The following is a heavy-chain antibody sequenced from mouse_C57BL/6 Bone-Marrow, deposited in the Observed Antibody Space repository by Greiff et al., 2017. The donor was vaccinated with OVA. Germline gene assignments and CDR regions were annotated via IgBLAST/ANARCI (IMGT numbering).Heavy chain of an antibody. CDR3: ARHGPYYFDY. Sequence: DVKLVESGGGLVQPGGSLKLSCAASGFTFSDYYMYWVRQTPEKRLEWVAYISNGGGSTYYPDTVKGRFTISRDNAKNTLYLQMSRLKSEDTAMYYWARHGPYYFDYWGQGTTLTVSS. CDR2: ISNGGGST. J-gene: IGHJ2*01. CDR1: GFTFSDYY. V-gene: IGHV5-12*01.